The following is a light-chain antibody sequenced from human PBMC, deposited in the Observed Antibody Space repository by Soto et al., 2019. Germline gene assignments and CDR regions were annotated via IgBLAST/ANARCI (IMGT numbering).Light chain of an antibody. J-gene: IGKJ5*01. V-gene: IGKV3-20*01. CDR1: QSVSNSY. CDR3: QQYDDSIT. Sequence: EIVLTQSPDTLSLSPGESATLSCSASQSVSNSYLAWYQQKPGRAPRLLIYGASNRASGIPDRFSGSGSGTDFTLTISRLEPEDFAVFYCQQYDDSITFGQGTRLEIE. CDR2: GAS.